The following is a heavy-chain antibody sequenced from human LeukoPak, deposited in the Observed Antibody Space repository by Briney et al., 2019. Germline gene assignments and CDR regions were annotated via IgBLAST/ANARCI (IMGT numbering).Heavy chain of an antibody. Sequence: GGSLRLSCAASGLRFSDYYMNWIRQAPGKGLEWVAHISKSDSTTHYADSVRGRFTISRDSVKNSLYLQVNSLRAEDTAVYYCARGRVPTMDVWGQGTTVTVSS. V-gene: IGHV3-11*01. CDR3: ARGRVPTMDV. J-gene: IGHJ6*02. D-gene: IGHD3-10*01. CDR1: GLRFSDYY. CDR2: ISKSDSTT.